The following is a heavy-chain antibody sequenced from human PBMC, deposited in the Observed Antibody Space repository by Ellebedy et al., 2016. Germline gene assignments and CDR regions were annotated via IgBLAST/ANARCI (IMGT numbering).Heavy chain of an antibody. CDR3: TRSVRASGWADP. J-gene: IGHJ5*02. CDR2: IFYNGTT. CDR1: HDNITTYS. D-gene: IGHD6-19*01. Sequence: GSLRLSCTVSHDNITTYSWNWIRQPPGKPLEWIGDIFYNGTTIYHPSLKTRLTMSRDMSKKEFSVKMTSVTAADTAFYYCTRSVRASGWADPWGQGILVIVS. V-gene: IGHV4-59*01.